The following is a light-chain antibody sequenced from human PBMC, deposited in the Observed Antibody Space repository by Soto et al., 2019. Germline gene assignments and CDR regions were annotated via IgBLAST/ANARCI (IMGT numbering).Light chain of an antibody. V-gene: IGKV1-5*01. J-gene: IGKJ2*01. CDR1: QNVDNW. CDR3: KVYKIFPYP. Sequence: DIQMTQSPSTLSASVGDRVTIACRASQNVDNWMAWYQQKPGKAPKLLIYDASSLQTGVPSRFSGTGSGTEFTLTISSLQPDDFASYYCKVYKIFPYPFGKGTKLEIK. CDR2: DAS.